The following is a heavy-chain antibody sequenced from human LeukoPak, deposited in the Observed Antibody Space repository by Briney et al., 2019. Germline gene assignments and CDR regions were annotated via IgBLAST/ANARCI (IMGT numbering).Heavy chain of an antibody. CDR3: AKDPEGGSGSPWYFEY. Sequence: GGSLRLSCAASGFTFSISAIHWVRQTSGKGLEWLGRIRSKGNKYATDYAASVKDRFTISRDDSKDTAYLQMNSLRAGDTAVYYCAKDPEGGSGSPWYFEYWGQGTLVTVSS. CDR1: GFTFSISA. D-gene: IGHD3-10*01. CDR2: IRSKGNKYAT. J-gene: IGHJ4*02. V-gene: IGHV3-73*01.